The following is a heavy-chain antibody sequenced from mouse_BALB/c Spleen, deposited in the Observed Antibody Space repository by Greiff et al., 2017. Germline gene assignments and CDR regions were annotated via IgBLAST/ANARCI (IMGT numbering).Heavy chain of an antibody. V-gene: IGHV10-1*02. CDR3: VRQGPARATRYYAMDY. Sequence: EVKLVESGGGLVQPKGSLKLSCAASGFTFNTYAMNWVRQAPGKGLEWVARIRSKSNNYATYYADSVKDRFTISRDDSQSMLYLQMNNLKTEDTARYYCVRQGPARATRYYAMDYWGQGTSVTVSS. J-gene: IGHJ4*01. D-gene: IGHD3-1*01. CDR2: IRSKSNNYAT. CDR1: GFTFNTYA.